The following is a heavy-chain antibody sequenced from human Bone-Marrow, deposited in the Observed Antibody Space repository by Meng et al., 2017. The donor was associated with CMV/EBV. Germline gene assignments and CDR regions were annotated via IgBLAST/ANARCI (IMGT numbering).Heavy chain of an antibody. Sequence: SVKVSCKASGYTFTSYDISWVRQAPGQGLEWMGGIIPIFGTANYAQKFQGRVTITTDESTSTAYMELSSLRSEDTAVYYCARAQSFDINSNYPRWYFDLWGRGTLVAVSS. CDR2: IIPIFGTA. D-gene: IGHD4-11*01. CDR3: ARAQSFDINSNYPRWYFDL. V-gene: IGHV1-69*05. CDR1: GYTFTSYD. J-gene: IGHJ2*01.